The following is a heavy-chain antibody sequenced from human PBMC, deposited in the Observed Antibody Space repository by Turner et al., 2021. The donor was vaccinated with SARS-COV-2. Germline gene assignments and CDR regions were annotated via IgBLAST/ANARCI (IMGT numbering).Heavy chain of an antibody. Sequence: QLLLQESGPGRLRPSETLSLTCPVSGGSVSGTSDFWAWVRPTAGKGLEWIGSIFSRGSTYYNPSLKSRVTVSVDTDKNQFSLKLKSVSAADTAVDVCASEVKVEGSPTLALDCWGQGTLVTVSS. V-gene: IGHV4-39*01. CDR3: ASEVKVEGSPTLALDC. CDR2: IFSRGST. CDR1: GGSVSGTSDF. D-gene: IGHD2-15*01. J-gene: IGHJ4*02.